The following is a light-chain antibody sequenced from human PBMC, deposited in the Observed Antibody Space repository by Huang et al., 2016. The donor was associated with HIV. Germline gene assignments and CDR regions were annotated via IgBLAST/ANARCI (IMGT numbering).Light chain of an antibody. V-gene: IGKV3-20*01. J-gene: IGKJ1*01. Sequence: EIVLTQSPGTLSLSPGERATLSCRASQSVSSSYLAWYQQKPGQAPRLLIDGASSRGTGSPDRFSGSGSGTDFTLTISRLEPEDFAVYYCQQYGTSLTWTFGQGTKVEIK. CDR3: QQYGTSLTWT. CDR2: GAS. CDR1: QSVSSSY.